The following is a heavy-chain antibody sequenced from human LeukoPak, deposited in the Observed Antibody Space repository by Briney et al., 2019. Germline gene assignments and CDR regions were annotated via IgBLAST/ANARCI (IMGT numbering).Heavy chain of an antibody. D-gene: IGHD3-10*01. CDR3: AGGSGRTFDY. J-gene: IGHJ4*02. CDR2: IYWDDDK. CDR1: GFSLSTSGVG. Sequence: ESGPTLVKPTQTLTLTCTFSGFSLSTSGVGVGWIRQPPGKALEWLALIYWDDDKRYSPSLESRLTLTKDTSRNQVVLKMTNMDPVDTPTYYCAGGSGRTFDYWGQGTLVTVSS. V-gene: IGHV2-5*02.